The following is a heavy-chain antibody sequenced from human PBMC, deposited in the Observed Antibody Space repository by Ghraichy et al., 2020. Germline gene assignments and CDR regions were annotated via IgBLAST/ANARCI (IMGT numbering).Heavy chain of an antibody. CDR3: ARDPYGDYKYGGTDY. D-gene: IGHD4-17*01. CDR1: GFNFARHW. V-gene: IGHV3-7*01. J-gene: IGHJ4*02. Sequence: LTCAASGFNFARHWMSWVRQIPGKGLEWVASIKSDGSERFYVDSVKGRFTISRDNAENSVFLEMASLRADDTAVYYCARDPYGDYKYGGTDYWGRGTLVSVSS. CDR2: IKSDGSER.